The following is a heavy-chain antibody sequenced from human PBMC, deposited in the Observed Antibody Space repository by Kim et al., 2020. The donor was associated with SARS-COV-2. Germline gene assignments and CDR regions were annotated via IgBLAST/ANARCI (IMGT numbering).Heavy chain of an antibody. J-gene: IGHJ4*02. CDR3: AKGGHASFFDY. D-gene: IGHD2-2*01. CDR1: GLTFSHYA. V-gene: IGHV3-23*01. CDR2: VSGDGTET. Sequence: GGSLRLSCAASGLTFSHYAMTWVRQAPGKGLEWVSTVSGDGTETFYADSVKGQFTISRDNSKSTAFLQMNSLRAEDTAVYFCAKGGHASFFDYWGQGALVTVSS.